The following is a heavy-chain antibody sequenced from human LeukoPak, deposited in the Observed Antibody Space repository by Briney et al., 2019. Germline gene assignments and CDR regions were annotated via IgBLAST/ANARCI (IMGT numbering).Heavy chain of an antibody. CDR2: FDPEDGET. V-gene: IGHV1-24*01. CDR1: GYTLTELS. CDR3: TTTSTYSSGPTGRY. Sequence: GASVKVSCKVSGYTLTELSMHWVRQAPGKGLEWMGGFDPEDGETIYAQKFQGRVTMTEDTSTDTAYMELSSLRSEDTAVYYCTTTSTYSSGPTGRYWGQGTLVTVSS. J-gene: IGHJ4*02. D-gene: IGHD6-19*01.